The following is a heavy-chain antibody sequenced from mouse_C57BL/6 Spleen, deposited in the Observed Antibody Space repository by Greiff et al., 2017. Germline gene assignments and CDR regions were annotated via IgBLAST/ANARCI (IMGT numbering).Heavy chain of an antibody. D-gene: IGHD4-1*01. CDR1: GFTFSSYA. CDR3: ARLLGRHWYFDV. V-gene: IGHV5-4*03. J-gene: IGHJ1*03. CDR2: ISDGGSYT. Sequence: EVMLVESGGGLVKPGGSLKLSCAASGFTFSSYAMSWVRQTPEKRLEWVATISDGGSYTYYPDNVKGRFTISRDNAKNNLYLQMSHLKSEDTAMYYCARLLGRHWYFDVWGTGTTVTVSS.